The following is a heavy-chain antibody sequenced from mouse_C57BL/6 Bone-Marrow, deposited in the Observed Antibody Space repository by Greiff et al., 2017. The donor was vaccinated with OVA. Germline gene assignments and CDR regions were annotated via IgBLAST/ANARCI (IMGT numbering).Heavy chain of an antibody. CDR2: ISSGGSYT. CDR1: GFTFSSYG. V-gene: IGHV5-6*01. D-gene: IGHD1-1*01. J-gene: IGHJ1*03. Sequence: EVKRVESGGDLVKPGGSLKLSCAASGFTFSSYGMSWVRQTPDKRLEWVATISSGGSYTYYPDSVKGRFTISRDNAKNTLYLQMSSLKSEDTAMYYCARLYYYGSSPHWYFDVWGTGTTVTVSS. CDR3: ARLYYYGSSPHWYFDV.